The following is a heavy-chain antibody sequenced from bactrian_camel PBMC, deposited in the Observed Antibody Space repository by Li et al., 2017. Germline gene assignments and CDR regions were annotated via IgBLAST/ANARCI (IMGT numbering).Heavy chain of an antibody. CDR1: GYTYTHACRTCTYC. CDR3: AADTRDGPGVCLTSRMFDRFHT. CDR2: NEGEDPSEGEYRAT. J-gene: IGHJ4*01. D-gene: IGHD1*01. V-gene: IGHV3S26*01. Sequence: HVQLVESGGGSVQAGGSLRLRCAASGYTYTHACRTCTYCMGIVRQSPGGKHEYIVNNEGEDPSEGEYRATTYADSVQGRFIISKVNAKNMLYLQMNDLKPEDTAMYYCAADTRDGPGVCLTSRMFDRFHTRGQGTQVTVS.